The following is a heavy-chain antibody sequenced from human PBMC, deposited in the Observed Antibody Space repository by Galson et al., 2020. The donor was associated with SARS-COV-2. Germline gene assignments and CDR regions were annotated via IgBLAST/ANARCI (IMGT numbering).Heavy chain of an antibody. Sequence: GDSDTRYSPSFQGQVTISADKSISTAYLQWSSLKAPDTAMYYCARHGFGGSYYGLDYWGQGTLVTVSS. V-gene: IGHV5-51*01. D-gene: IGHD1-26*01. CDR3: ARHGFGGSYYGLDY. CDR2: GDSDT. J-gene: IGHJ4*02.